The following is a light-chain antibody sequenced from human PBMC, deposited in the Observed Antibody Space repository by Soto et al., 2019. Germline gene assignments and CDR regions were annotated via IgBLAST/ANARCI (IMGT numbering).Light chain of an antibody. CDR2: GAS. Sequence: EIVMTQSPATLSVSPGERATLFYRASQSVSSNLGWYQQKPGQAPRLLIYGASTRAADLPDRFSGGGSGTDFTLTISRLEAEDFAIYYCHQYGSSPGSFGQGTKVDI. CDR3: HQYGSSPGS. J-gene: IGKJ1*01. CDR1: QSVSSN. V-gene: IGKV3-20*01.